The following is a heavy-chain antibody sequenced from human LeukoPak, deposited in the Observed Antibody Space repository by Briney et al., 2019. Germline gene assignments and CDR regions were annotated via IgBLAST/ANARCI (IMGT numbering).Heavy chain of an antibody. CDR1: EFTFSSYA. Sequence: GGSLRLSCAASEFTFSSYAISWVRQAPGKGLEWVSSISGDAALTYYADSAKGRFTISRDNSKNTLYLQMNSLRADDTAVYYCAKDHGVDWHFDYWGRGTLVTVSS. V-gene: IGHV3-23*01. CDR3: AKDHGVDWHFDY. CDR2: ISGDAALT. D-gene: IGHD2-21*02. J-gene: IGHJ4*02.